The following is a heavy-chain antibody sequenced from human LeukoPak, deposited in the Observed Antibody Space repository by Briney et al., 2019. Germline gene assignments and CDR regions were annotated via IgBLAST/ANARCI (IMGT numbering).Heavy chain of an antibody. CDR3: ASERDYYDSSGYPY. CDR1: GVSISSSSYY. CDR2: IYYSGST. D-gene: IGHD3-22*01. V-gene: IGHV4-39*01. Sequence: EPSETLSLTCTVSGVSISSSSYYWGWIRQPPGKGLEWIGSIYYSGSTYYNPSLKSRVTISVDTSKNQFSLKLSSVTAADTAVYYCASERDYYDSSGYPYWGQGTLVTVSS. J-gene: IGHJ4*02.